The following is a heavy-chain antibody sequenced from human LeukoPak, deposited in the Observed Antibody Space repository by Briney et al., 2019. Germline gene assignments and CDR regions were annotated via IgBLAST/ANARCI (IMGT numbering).Heavy chain of an antibody. CDR2: ISSSSSYI. D-gene: IGHD3-10*01. Sequence: PGGSLRLSCAASGFTFSSYSMNWVRQAPGKGLEWVSSISSSSSYIYYADSVKGRFTISRDNAKNSLYLQMNSLRAEDTAVYYCARESGFGALFPHCMDVWGQGTTVTVSS. J-gene: IGHJ6*02. CDR1: GFTFSSYS. CDR3: ARESGFGALFPHCMDV. V-gene: IGHV3-21*04.